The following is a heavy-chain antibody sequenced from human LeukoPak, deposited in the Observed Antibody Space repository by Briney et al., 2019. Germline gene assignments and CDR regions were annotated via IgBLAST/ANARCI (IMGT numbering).Heavy chain of an antibody. J-gene: IGHJ4*02. CDR1: GYTFTGYY. CDR3: APTNRWNFYFDY. D-gene: IGHD1-7*01. Sequence: ASVKDSCKTSGYTFTGYYMHWVRQAPGQGLEWMGWINPNSGGTNYAQKFQGRVTMTRDTSISTAYMELSRLRSDDTAVYYCAPTNRWNFYFDYWGQGTLVTVSS. V-gene: IGHV1-2*02. CDR2: INPNSGGT.